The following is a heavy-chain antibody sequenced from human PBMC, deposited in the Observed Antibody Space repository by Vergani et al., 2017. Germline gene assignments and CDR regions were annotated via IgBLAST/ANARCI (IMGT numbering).Heavy chain of an antibody. CDR2: ISGSGGST. V-gene: IGHV3-23*01. CDR1: GFTFSSYA. J-gene: IGHJ4*02. Sequence: EVQLLESGGGLIQPGGSLRLSCAASGFTFSSYAMSWVRQAPGKGLEWVSGISGSGGSTYYAYSVKGRFTISRDNSKNTLYLQMNSLRAEDTAVYYCAKGRTYGDYEVGPYWGQGTLVTVS. CDR3: AKGRTYGDYEVGPY. D-gene: IGHD4-17*01.